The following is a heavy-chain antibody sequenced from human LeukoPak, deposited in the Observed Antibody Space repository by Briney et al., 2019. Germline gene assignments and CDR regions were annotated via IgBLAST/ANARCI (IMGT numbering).Heavy chain of an antibody. D-gene: IGHD3-22*01. J-gene: IGHJ3*02. CDR1: GFTFRSYS. V-gene: IGHV3-48*02. Sequence: GGSLRLSCAASGFTFRSYSMHWVRQAPGKGLEWVSYISSTSSTIYYADSVKGRFTISRDNAKNSLYLQMDSLRDEDTAVYYCARAAPYYYDSSGYSAFDSWGQGTMVTVSA. CDR2: ISSTSSTI. CDR3: ARAAPYYYDSSGYSAFDS.